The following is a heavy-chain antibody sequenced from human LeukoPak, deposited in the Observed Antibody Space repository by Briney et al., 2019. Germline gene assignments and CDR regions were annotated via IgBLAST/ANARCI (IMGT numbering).Heavy chain of an antibody. CDR1: GYTFTSYG. CDR2: ISAYNGNT. V-gene: IGHV1-18*01. Sequence: ASVKVSCKASGYTFTSYGISWVRQAPGQGLEWMGWISAYNGNTNYAQKLRGRVTMTADTSTSTAYMELRSLRSDDTAVYYCARGTHSGSYYSFYYYYGMDVWGQGTTVTVSS. D-gene: IGHD1-26*01. J-gene: IGHJ6*02. CDR3: ARGTHSGSYYSFYYYYGMDV.